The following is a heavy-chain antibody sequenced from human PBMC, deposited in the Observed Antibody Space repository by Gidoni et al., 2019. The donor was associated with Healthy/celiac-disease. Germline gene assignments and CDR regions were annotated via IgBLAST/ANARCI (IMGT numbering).Heavy chain of an antibody. CDR2: IIPIFCTA. Sequence: QVQLVQSGAEVKTPGSSVKVSCKASGGTFSSYAISWVRQAPGQGLEWMGGIIPIFCTANYAQKFQGRVTITADKSTSTAYMELSSLRSEDTAVYYCARAPPAVAGTRDYYYYYYMDVWGKGTTVTVSS. CDR3: ARAPPAVAGTRDYYYYYYMDV. V-gene: IGHV1-69*06. CDR1: GGTFSSYA. J-gene: IGHJ6*03. D-gene: IGHD6-19*01.